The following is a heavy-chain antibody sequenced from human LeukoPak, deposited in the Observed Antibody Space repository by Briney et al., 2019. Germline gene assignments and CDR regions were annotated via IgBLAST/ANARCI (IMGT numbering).Heavy chain of an antibody. D-gene: IGHD4-17*01. CDR1: GGSISSSNR. V-gene: IGHV4-4*02. CDR2: IYHSGST. J-gene: IGHJ3*02. Sequence: SETLSLTCAVSGGSISSSNRWSWVRQPPGKGLEWIGEIYHSGSTNYNPSLKSRVTISVDKSKNQFSLKLSSVTAADTAVYYCARDGDYGDYAPAPADAFDIWGQGTMVTVS. CDR3: ARDGDYGDYAPAPADAFDI.